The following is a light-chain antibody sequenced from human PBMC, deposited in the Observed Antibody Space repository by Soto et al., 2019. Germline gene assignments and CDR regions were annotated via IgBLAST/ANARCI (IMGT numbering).Light chain of an antibody. CDR3: LHYNNGPR. CDR1: QTINNN. J-gene: IGKJ1*01. Sequence: TVMTQSPVTLSLSPGEGATLSCRASQTINNNLAWYQQKPGHAPRLRIYGASRRATGVPARLSGSGSGTEFTLTISSMQSEDFAVYYCLHYNNGPRFGQGTKVDIK. CDR2: GAS. V-gene: IGKV3-15*01.